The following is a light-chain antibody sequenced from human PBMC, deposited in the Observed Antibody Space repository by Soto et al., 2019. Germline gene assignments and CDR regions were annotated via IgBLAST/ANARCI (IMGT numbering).Light chain of an antibody. CDR1: SSDVGSYNL. Sequence: QSVLTQPASVSGSPGQSITIYCTGTSSDVGSYNLVSWYQQHPTKAPKLMSYEVSERPSGVANRFSGSKSDNTASLTLSGIQAEDEADYYCCSYAGSSTLAVFGGGTQLTVL. J-gene: IGLJ7*01. CDR3: CSYAGSSTLAV. V-gene: IGLV2-23*02. CDR2: EVS.